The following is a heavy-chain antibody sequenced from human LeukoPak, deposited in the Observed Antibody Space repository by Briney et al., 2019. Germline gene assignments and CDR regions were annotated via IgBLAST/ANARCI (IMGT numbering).Heavy chain of an antibody. D-gene: IGHD2-15*01. J-gene: IGHJ6*03. CDR3: ARAGRKVKSYCSGGSCYPYYYYYYMDV. Sequence: PSETLSLTCTVSGGSISSSSYYWGWIRQPPGKGLEWIGSIYYSGSTYYNPSLKSRVTMSVDTSKNQFSLKLSSVTAADTAVYYCARAGRKVKSYCSGGSCYPYYYYYYMDVWGKGTTVTVSS. CDR2: IYYSGST. V-gene: IGHV4-39*07. CDR1: GGSISSSSYY.